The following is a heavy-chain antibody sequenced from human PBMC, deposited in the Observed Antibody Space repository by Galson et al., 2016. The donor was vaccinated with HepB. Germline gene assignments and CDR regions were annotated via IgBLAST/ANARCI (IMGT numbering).Heavy chain of an antibody. CDR3: SSGTLGTTATMAFDY. D-gene: IGHD1-26*01. V-gene: IGHV4/OR15-8*02. J-gene: IGHJ4*02. Sequence: WWSWVRQSPEKGLEWIGEIYQTGTANYNPSFTSRATLSIDKSKNQISLSLGSVTAADTAVYYCSSGTLGTTATMAFDYWGQGNLVSVSS. CDR2: IYQTGTA. CDR1: W.